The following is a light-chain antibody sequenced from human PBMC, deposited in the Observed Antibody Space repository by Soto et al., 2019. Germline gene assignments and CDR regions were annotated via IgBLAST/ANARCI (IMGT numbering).Light chain of an antibody. CDR3: QQYQNLWT. CDR2: RAS. J-gene: IGKJ1*01. Sequence: IVMTQFPATLSVSPGERATLSCRAGQTIYSNVAWYQQRPGQAPRLLIYRASTRATGVPARFSGSGSGTEFTLTISSLQSEDFALYYCQQYQNLWTFGQGTKVEIK. V-gene: IGKV3-15*01. CDR1: QTIYSN.